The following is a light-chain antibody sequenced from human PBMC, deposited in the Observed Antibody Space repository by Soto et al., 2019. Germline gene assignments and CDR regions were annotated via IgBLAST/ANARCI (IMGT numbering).Light chain of an antibody. CDR2: GAS. CDR3: QQYGSSPLT. J-gene: IGKJ5*01. V-gene: IGKV3-20*01. Sequence: EIVLTQSPATLSFSPGERATLSCRASQSVSNNYLAWYQQKPGQAPRLLIYGASNRATGIPDRFSGSGSGTDFTLTISRLEPEDFAVYYCQQYGSSPLTFGQGTRLEIK. CDR1: QSVSNNY.